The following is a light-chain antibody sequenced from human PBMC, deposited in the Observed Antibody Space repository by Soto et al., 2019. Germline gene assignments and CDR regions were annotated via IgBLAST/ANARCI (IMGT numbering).Light chain of an antibody. J-gene: IGLJ7*01. CDR1: SGSVSTSYY. CDR2: STN. CDR3: VLYMGSGISV. Sequence: QTVVTQEPSFSVSPGRTVTLTCGYSSGSVSTSYYPSWYQQTPGQAPRTLIYSTNTRSSGVPDRFSGSILGNKAALTITGAQADDESDYYCVLYMGSGISVFGGGTQLTVL. V-gene: IGLV8-61*01.